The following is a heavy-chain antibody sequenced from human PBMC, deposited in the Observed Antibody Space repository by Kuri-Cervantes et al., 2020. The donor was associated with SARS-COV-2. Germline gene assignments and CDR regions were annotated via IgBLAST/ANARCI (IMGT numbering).Heavy chain of an antibody. J-gene: IGHJ4*02. D-gene: IGHD2-21*02. CDR3: ARAGAVVTTGGLDY. CDR1: GGSISSYY. CDR2: IYYSGST. Sequence: ESLKISCTVSGGSISSYYWSWIRQPPGKGLEWIGYIYYSGSTNYNPSLKSRVTISVDTSKNQFSLKLNSVTAADTAVYFCARAGAVVTTGGLDYWGQGTRVTVSS. V-gene: IGHV4-59*08.